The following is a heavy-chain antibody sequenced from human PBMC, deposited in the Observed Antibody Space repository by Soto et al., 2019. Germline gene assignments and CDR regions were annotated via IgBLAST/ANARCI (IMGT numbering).Heavy chain of an antibody. V-gene: IGHV3-15*01. J-gene: IGHJ4*02. CDR2: IRSQRSGGTT. CDR3: ATAYYDTSGFEF. Sequence: EVQLVESGGGLVKPGGSLRLSCAASGFTFINAWMTWVRQAPGKGLEWLGRIRSQRSGGTTEYAAPVKGRCTISRDDSESTPYLQINSLKTEDTAVYYCATAYYDTSGFEFWGQGTLVTVSS. CDR1: GFTFINAW. D-gene: IGHD3-22*01.